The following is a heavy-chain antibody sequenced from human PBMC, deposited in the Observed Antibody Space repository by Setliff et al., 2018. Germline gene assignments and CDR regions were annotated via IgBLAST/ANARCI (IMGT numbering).Heavy chain of an antibody. CDR3: ARSSLLSEQQSDAFDI. CDR2: IIPILGIA. D-gene: IGHD6-13*01. CDR1: GGTFSSYA. J-gene: IGHJ3*02. V-gene: IGHV1-69*10. Sequence: SVKVSCKASGGTFSSYAISWVRQAPGQGLEWMGGIIPILGIANYAQKFQGRVTITADESTSTAYMELSSLRSEDTAVYYCARSSLLSEQQSDAFDIRGQGTMVTVSS.